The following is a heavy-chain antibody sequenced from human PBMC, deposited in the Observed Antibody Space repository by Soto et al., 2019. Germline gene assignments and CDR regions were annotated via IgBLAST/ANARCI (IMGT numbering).Heavy chain of an antibody. CDR2: IRSKANSYAT. D-gene: IGHD2-8*01. CDR3: TRRYCTNGVCYFDY. Sequence: GGSLRLSCAASGFTFSGSAMHWVRQASGKGLEWVGRIRSKANSYATAYAASVKGRFTISRDDSKNTAYLQMNSLKTEDTAVYYWTRRYCTNGVCYFDYWGQGTLVTVSS. CDR1: GFTFSGSA. J-gene: IGHJ4*02. V-gene: IGHV3-73*01.